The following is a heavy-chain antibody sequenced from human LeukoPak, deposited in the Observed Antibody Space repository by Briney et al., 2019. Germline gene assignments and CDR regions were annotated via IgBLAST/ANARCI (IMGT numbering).Heavy chain of an antibody. D-gene: IGHD4-17*01. J-gene: IGHJ4*02. Sequence: SETLSLTCTVSGGSISSYYWSWIRQPAGKGLEWIGRIYTSGTTHYNPSLKSRVTMSVDASKNQFSLKLSSVTAADTAVYYCARLSTVTTSFDYWGQGTLVTVSS. CDR1: GGSISSYY. V-gene: IGHV4-4*07. CDR2: IYTSGTT. CDR3: ARLSTVTTSFDY.